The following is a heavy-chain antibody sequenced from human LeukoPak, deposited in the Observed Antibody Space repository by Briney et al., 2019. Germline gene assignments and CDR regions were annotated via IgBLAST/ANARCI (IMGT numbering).Heavy chain of an antibody. D-gene: IGHD6-6*01. J-gene: IGHJ4*02. V-gene: IGHV4-59*08. Sequence: SETLSLTCTVSGGSISGYYWSWIRQPPEKGLEWIGYVHYSGSTNYNPSLKSRVTISVDTSKNQFSLKLSSVTAADTAVYYCARHGGIAARRLDFDYWGQGTLVTVSS. CDR1: GGSISGYY. CDR3: ARHGGIAARRLDFDY. CDR2: VHYSGST.